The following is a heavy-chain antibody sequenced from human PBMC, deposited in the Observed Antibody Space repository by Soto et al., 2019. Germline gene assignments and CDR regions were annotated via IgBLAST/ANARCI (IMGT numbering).Heavy chain of an antibody. D-gene: IGHD1-1*01. CDR3: AGQQEPTGPYYYYGIDV. CDR1: GYTFTSYD. Sequence: QVQLVQSGAEVKKPGASVKVSCKASGYTFTSYDINWVRQATGQGLEWMGWLNPNSGNTGYAQKFQGRVTMTRNTPLSTAYMELSSLRSEDTAVYYCAGQQEPTGPYYYYGIDVWGQGNTYTVSS. CDR2: LNPNSGNT. V-gene: IGHV1-8*01. J-gene: IGHJ6*02.